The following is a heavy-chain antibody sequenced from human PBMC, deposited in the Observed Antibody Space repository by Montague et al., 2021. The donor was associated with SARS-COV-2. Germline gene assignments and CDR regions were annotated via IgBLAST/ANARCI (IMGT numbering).Heavy chain of an antibody. V-gene: IGHV3-9*01. Sequence: SLRLSCAASGFTFHDYALHWVRQAPGKGLEWVSGISWHSGTTGYADSVKGRFTISRDNANRSLYLQMNSLRAEDTALYYCVKDMARSGGYNGDAFDPWGQGTMVIVSS. CDR1: GFTFHDYA. CDR2: ISWHSGTT. J-gene: IGHJ3*01. CDR3: VKDMARSGGYNGDAFDP. D-gene: IGHD6-19*01.